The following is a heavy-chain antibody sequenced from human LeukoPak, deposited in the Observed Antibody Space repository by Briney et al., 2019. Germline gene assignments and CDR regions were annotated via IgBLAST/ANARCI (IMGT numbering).Heavy chain of an antibody. CDR1: GGSISSYY. D-gene: IGHD3-10*01. CDR2: IYTSGST. J-gene: IGHJ4*02. Sequence: SETLSLTCTVSGGSISSYYWSWIRQPAGKGLEWIGRIYTSGSTNYNPSLKSRVTMSVDTSKNQFTLKLSSVTAADTAVYYCARGGDYGSGSYPDYWGQGTLVTVSS. CDR3: ARGGDYGSGSYPDY. V-gene: IGHV4-4*07.